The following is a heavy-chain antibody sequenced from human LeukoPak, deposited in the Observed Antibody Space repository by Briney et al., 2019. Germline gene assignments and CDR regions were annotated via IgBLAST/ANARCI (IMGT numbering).Heavy chain of an antibody. J-gene: IGHJ4*02. CDR3: ASGGQWLGH. V-gene: IGHV1-69*02. CDR1: GYTFTSYY. CDR2: IIPILGIA. Sequence: SVKVSCKASGYTFTSYYMHWVRQAPGQGLEWMGRIIPILGIANYAQKFQGRVTITADKSTSTAYMELSSLRSEDTAVYYCASGGQWLGHWGQGTLVTVSS. D-gene: IGHD6-19*01.